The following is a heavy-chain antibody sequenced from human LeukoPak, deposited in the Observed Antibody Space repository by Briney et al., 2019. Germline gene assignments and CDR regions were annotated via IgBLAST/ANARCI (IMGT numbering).Heavy chain of an antibody. CDR3: TRGPNYYDSSGYYPLIDY. CDR2: IRSKAYGGTT. D-gene: IGHD3-22*01. CDR1: GFTFGDYA. J-gene: IGHJ4*02. V-gene: IGHV3-49*04. Sequence: GGSLRLSCTASGFTFGDYAMSWVRQAPGKGLEWVGFIRSKAYGGTTEYTASVKGRFTISRDDSKSIAYLQMNSLKTEDTAVYYCTRGPNYYDSSGYYPLIDYWGQGTLVTVSS.